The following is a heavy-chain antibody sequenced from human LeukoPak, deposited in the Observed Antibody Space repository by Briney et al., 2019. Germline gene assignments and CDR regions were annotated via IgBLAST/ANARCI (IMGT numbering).Heavy chain of an antibody. Sequence: PGGSLRLSCAASGFTFSSNYMSWVRQAPGKGLEWVSVIYSGGSTYYADSVKGRFTISRDNSKNTLYLQMNSLRAEDTAVYYCARERYYYDSSGYYYVRYFDYWGQGTLVTVSP. J-gene: IGHJ4*02. CDR3: ARERYYYDSSGYYYVRYFDY. CDR2: IYSGGST. D-gene: IGHD3-22*01. V-gene: IGHV3-53*01. CDR1: GFTFSSNY.